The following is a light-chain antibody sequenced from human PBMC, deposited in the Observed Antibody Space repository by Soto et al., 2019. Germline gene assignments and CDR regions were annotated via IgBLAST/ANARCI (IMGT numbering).Light chain of an antibody. Sequence: QSVLTQPPSVSGAPGQRVTISCTGSSSNIGAGYDVHWYQQRPGTAPKLLIYNNNERPSGVPDRFSASKSGTSASLAISGLQSEDEAEYYCAAWDDSLSGRVFGGGTKLTVL. CDR2: NNN. CDR1: SSNIGAGYD. J-gene: IGLJ3*02. V-gene: IGLV1-40*01. CDR3: AAWDDSLSGRV.